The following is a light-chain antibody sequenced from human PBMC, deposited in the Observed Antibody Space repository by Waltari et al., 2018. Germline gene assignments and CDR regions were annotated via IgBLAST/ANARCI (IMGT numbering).Light chain of an antibody. CDR2: TAS. CDR1: QGIGTW. J-gene: IGKJ1*01. V-gene: IGKV1-12*01. Sequence: DIQMNQYPSSVSAYVGKRVTITCRASQGIGTWLAWYQQKPGKAPRLLIYTASGLRDGVPSRFSGSGSGTDFTLTINSLQPEDFAIYYCQQSHSFSWTFGQGTRVDIK. CDR3: QQSHSFSWT.